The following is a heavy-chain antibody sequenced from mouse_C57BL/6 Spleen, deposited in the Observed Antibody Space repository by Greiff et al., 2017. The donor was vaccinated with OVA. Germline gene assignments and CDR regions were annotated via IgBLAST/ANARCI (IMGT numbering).Heavy chain of an antibody. Sequence: QVQLKESGAELARPGASVKLSCKASGYTFTSYGISWVKQRTGQGLEWIGEIYPRSGNNYYNEKLKGKATLTADKSSSTAYMELRSLTSEDAVVYFCARGGYYGSSYVDWYFDVWGTGTTVTVSS. CDR2: IYPRSGNN. V-gene: IGHV1-81*01. D-gene: IGHD1-1*01. CDR3: ARGGYYGSSYVDWYFDV. CDR1: GYTFTSYG. J-gene: IGHJ1*03.